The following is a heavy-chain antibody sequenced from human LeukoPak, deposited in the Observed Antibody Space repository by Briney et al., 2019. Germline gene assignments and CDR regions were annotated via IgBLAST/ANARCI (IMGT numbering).Heavy chain of an antibody. CDR2: IYHSGST. CDR1: GGSISSGGYY. V-gene: IGHV4-30-2*01. J-gene: IGHJ5*02. Sequence: SQTLSLTCTVSGGSISSGGYYWSWIRQPPGKGLEWIGYIYHSGSTYYNPSLKSRVTISVDTSKNQFSLKLSSVTAADTAVYYCARGVITFGGVIVRIRFDPWGQGTLVTVSS. CDR3: ARGVITFGGVIVRIRFDP. D-gene: IGHD3-16*02.